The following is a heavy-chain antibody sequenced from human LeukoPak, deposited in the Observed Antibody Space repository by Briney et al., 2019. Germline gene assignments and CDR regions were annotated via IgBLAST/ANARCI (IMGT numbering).Heavy chain of an antibody. CDR2: ISAYNGNT. D-gene: IGHD3-22*01. CDR3: GREWLLGENWFDP. Sequence: ASVKVSCKASVYTFTSYGISWVRQAPGQGLEWMGWISAYNGNTNYAQKLQGGATMTTDTSTSTAYMELRSLRSDDTAVYYCGREWLLGENWFDPWGQGTLVTVSS. J-gene: IGHJ5*02. CDR1: VYTFTSYG. V-gene: IGHV1-18*01.